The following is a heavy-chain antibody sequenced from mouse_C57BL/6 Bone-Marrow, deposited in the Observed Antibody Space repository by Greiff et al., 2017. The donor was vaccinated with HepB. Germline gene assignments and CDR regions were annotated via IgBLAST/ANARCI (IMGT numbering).Heavy chain of an antibody. D-gene: IGHD1-1*01. Sequence: VKLMESGPGLVAPSQSLSITCTVSGFSLTSYAISWVRQPPGKGLEWLGVIWTGGGTNYNSALKSRLSISKDNSKSQVFLKMNSLQTDDTARYYCARNFPTVVDAMDYWGQGTSVTVSS. CDR3: ARNFPTVVDAMDY. J-gene: IGHJ4*01. V-gene: IGHV2-9-1*01. CDR1: GFSLTSYA. CDR2: IWTGGGT.